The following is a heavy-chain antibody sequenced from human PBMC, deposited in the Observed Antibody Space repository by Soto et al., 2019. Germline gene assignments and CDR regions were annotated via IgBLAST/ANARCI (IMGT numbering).Heavy chain of an antibody. CDR1: GGSFSGYY. V-gene: IGHV4-34*01. D-gene: IGHD3-22*01. CDR2: INHSGST. CDR3: AGTYYYDSSGFWPL. J-gene: IGHJ4*02. Sequence: LPETLSLTCAVYGGSFSGYYWSWIRQPPGKGLEWIGEINHSGSTNYNPSLKSRVTISVDTSKNQFSLKLSSVTAADTAVYYCAGTYYYDSSGFWPLWGQGTLVTVS.